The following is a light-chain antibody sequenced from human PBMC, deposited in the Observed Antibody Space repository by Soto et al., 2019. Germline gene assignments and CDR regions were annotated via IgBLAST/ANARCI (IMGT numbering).Light chain of an antibody. CDR3: QQYNKWPPLT. CDR1: QSVSSS. CDR2: GAS. J-gene: IGKJ4*01. V-gene: IGKV3-15*01. Sequence: DIVMTQSPATLSVSPGEGATISCRASQSVSSSLAWYQQKPGQPPRLLIYGASTRATGIPARFSGSGSGTEFTLTISSLQSEDFAVYFCQQYNKWPPLTFGGGTKVETK.